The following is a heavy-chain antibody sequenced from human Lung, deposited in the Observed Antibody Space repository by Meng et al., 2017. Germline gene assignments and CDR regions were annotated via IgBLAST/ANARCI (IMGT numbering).Heavy chain of an antibody. V-gene: IGHV4-34*01. CDR3: ARGPTTMAHDFDY. Sequence: QVQLQQWGAVLLKPSETLSLTCVVSGGSFSDYYWSWIRQHPGKGLEWIGEINHSGSTNYNPSLESRATISVDTSQNNLSLKLSSVTAADSAVYYCARGPTTMAHDFDYWGQGTLVTVSS. J-gene: IGHJ4*02. D-gene: IGHD4-11*01. CDR2: INHSGST. CDR1: GGSFSDYY.